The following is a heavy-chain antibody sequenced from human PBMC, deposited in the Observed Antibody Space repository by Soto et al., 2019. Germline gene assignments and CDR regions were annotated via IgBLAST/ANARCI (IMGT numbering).Heavy chain of an antibody. CDR2: IIPIFGTA. D-gene: IGHD2-2*01. Sequence: QVQLVQSGAEVKKPGSSVKVSCTASGGTFSSYAISWVRQAPGQGLEWMGGIIPIFGTANYAQKFQGRVTITADESTSTAYMELSSLRSEDTAVYYCARDSAESCIITSCYAGMGYWGQGTLVTVSS. CDR3: ARDSAESCIITSCYAGMGY. J-gene: IGHJ4*02. V-gene: IGHV1-69*12. CDR1: GGTFSSYA.